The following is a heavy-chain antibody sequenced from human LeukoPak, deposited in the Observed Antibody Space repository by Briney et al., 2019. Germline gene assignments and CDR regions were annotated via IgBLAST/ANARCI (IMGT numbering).Heavy chain of an antibody. D-gene: IGHD3-10*01. Sequence: SETLSLTCAVYGGSFSGYYWSWIRQPPGKGLEWIGEINHSGSTNYNPSLKSRVTISVDTSKTQFSLKLSSVTAADTAVYYCARVSRFTMVRGVIRNWGQGTLVTVSS. CDR3: ARVSRFTMVRGVIRN. V-gene: IGHV4-34*01. CDR1: GGSFSGYY. CDR2: INHSGST. J-gene: IGHJ4*02.